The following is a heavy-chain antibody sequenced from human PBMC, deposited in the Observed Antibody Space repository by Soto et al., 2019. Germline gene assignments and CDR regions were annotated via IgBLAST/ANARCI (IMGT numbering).Heavy chain of an antibody. V-gene: IGHV5-51*01. CDR2: IYPSDSDI. J-gene: IGHJ6*02. CDR1: GYTFNTYW. Sequence: GESLKISCKGSGYTFNTYWIGWVRQMHGKGLEWMGIIYPSDSDIRYSPSFQGKVTISADKSISTAYLQWSSLKASDTATYYCARHFGLGILVAGMFVDVWGQGTTVTVSS. CDR3: ARHFGLGILVAGMFVDV. D-gene: IGHD6-19*01.